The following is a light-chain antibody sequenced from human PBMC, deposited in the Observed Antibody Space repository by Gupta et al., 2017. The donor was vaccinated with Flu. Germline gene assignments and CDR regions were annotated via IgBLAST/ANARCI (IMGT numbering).Light chain of an antibody. CDR2: GAS. CDR3: QQYDDWPPFT. V-gene: IGKV3-15*01. Sequence: IVLPQSQPTLLVSQGERATLSCRAGKSISSNLSWYQHNHGLAPRPLLFGASTRATGIADRFSGSGAGTEFTLTISSLESEDFAVYYCQQYDDWPPFTFGQGTRLEI. CDR1: KSISSN. J-gene: IGKJ5*01.